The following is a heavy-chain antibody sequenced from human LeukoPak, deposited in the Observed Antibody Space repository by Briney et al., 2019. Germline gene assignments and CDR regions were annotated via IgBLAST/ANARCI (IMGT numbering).Heavy chain of an antibody. CDR3: ARDDSYGYSSGVFDY. J-gene: IGHJ4*02. CDR1: GYTFTSYY. D-gene: IGHD5-18*01. CDR2: INPSGGST. V-gene: IGHV1-46*01. Sequence: GASVKVSCKASGYTFTSYYMHWVRQAPGQGLEWMGIINPSGGSTSYAQKFQGRVTMTRDTSTSTVYMELSSLRSEDTAVYYCARDDSYGYSSGVFDYWGQGTLVTVFS.